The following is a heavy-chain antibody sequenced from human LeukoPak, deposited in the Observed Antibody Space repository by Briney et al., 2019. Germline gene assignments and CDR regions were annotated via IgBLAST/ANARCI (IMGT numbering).Heavy chain of an antibody. J-gene: IGHJ5*02. CDR2: INPNSGGT. CDR1: GYTFTGYY. CDR3: ARERGRRITMVRSHNWFDP. D-gene: IGHD3-10*01. V-gene: IGHV1-2*02. Sequence: GASVKVSCKASGYTFTGYYMHWVRQAPGQGLEWMGWINPNSGGTNYAQKFQGRVTMTRDTSISTAYMELSRLRSGDTAVYYCARERGRRITMVRSHNWFDPWGQGTLVTVSS.